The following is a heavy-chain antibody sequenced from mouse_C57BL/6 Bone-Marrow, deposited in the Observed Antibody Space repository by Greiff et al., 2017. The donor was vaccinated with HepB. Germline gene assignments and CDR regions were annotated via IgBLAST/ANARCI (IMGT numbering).Heavy chain of an antibody. CDR2: INPSTGGT. D-gene: IGHD2-4*01. CDR1: GYSFTGYY. CDR3: ASPYDYGEGCYGLLGSRNLRGAMDY. Sequence: EVQLVESGPELVKPGASVKISCKASGYSFTGYYMNWVKQSPEKSLEWIGEINPSTGGTTYNQKFKAKATLTVDKSSSTAYMQLKSLTSEDSAVYYCASPYDYGEGCYGLLGSRNLRGAMDYWGQGTSVTVSS. V-gene: IGHV1-42*01. J-gene: IGHJ4*01.